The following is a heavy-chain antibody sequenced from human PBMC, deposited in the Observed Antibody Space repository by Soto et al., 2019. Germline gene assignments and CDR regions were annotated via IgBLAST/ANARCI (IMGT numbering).Heavy chain of an antibody. CDR3: ARSPRDSTNNWFDP. CDR1: GGSISSGDYY. D-gene: IGHD5-18*01. Sequence: SETLSLTCTVSGGSISSGDYYWSWIRQPPGKGLEWIGYIYYSGSTYYNPSLKSRVTISVDTSKNQFSLKLSSVTAADTAVYYCARSPRDSTNNWFDPWGQGTLVTVSS. J-gene: IGHJ5*02. V-gene: IGHV4-30-4*01. CDR2: IYYSGST.